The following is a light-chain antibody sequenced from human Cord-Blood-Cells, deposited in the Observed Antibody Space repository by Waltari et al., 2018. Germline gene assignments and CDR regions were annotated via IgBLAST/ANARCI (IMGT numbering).Light chain of an antibody. CDR3: SSYTSSSTYV. CDR2: DVS. Sequence: QSALTQPASVSGSPGQSITISCTGTSRDGGGYNYVSWYQQHPGKAPKLMIYDVSKRPSGVSTRFSGSKSGNTASLTISGLQAEDEADYYCSSYTSSSTYVFGTGTKVTVL. CDR1: SRDGGGYNY. V-gene: IGLV2-14*01. J-gene: IGLJ1*01.